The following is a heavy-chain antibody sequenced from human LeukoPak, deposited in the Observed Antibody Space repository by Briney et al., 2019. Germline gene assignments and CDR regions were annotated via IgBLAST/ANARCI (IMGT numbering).Heavy chain of an antibody. Sequence: LETLSLTCAVSGASIAISNWWTWVRQPPEKGLEWIGEISHSGSTAYNPSLKSRVTISIDKSKNQLSLILTSVTAADTAMYYCAQVWGYWGQGTLVTVSS. J-gene: IGHJ4*02. CDR1: GASIAISNW. CDR2: ISHSGST. D-gene: IGHD3-16*01. CDR3: AQVWGY. V-gene: IGHV4-4*02.